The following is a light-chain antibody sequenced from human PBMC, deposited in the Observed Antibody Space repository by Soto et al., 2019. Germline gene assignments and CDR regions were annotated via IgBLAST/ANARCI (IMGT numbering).Light chain of an antibody. J-gene: IGKJ1*01. CDR3: HQFGSFPRT. CDR1: QSVGIS. CDR2: SAF. Sequence: DIVLTQSPGTLSLSPGERATLSCRASQSVGISLSWYQHKFGQPPRPLIYSAFNRATGIPERFSGSGAGTDFTLTISRLEPEDFAVYSCHQFGSFPRTFGQGTQVVIK. V-gene: IGKV3-20*01.